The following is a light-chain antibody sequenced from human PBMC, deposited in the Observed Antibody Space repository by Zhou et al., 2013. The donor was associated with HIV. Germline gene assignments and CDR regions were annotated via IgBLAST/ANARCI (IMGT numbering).Light chain of an antibody. Sequence: EIVMTQSPDSLSLSPGEGATLSCRASQNIGSAYLAWYQQRPGQAPRLLIYDVSNRASGIPDRFSGSGSGTDFTLTITRLESEDFAVYFCQQYANSPITFGQGTRLKIK. J-gene: IGKJ5*01. V-gene: IGKV3-20*01. CDR1: QNIGSAY. CDR2: DVS. CDR3: QQYANSPIT.